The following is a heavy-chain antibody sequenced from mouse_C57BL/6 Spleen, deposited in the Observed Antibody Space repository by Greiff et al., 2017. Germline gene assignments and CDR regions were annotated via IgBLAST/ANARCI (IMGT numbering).Heavy chain of an antibody. V-gene: IGHV1-7*01. CDR1: GYTFTSYW. D-gene: IGHD2-12*01. Sequence: VQLQQSGAELAKPGASVKLSCKASGYTFTSYWMHWVKQRPGQGLEWIGYINPSSGYTKYNQKFKDKATLTADKSSSTAYMPLCRLTYEDTAVYYCARSPLRPFDYWGRGTTLTVSS. CDR2: INPSSGYT. J-gene: IGHJ2*01. CDR3: ARSPLRPFDY.